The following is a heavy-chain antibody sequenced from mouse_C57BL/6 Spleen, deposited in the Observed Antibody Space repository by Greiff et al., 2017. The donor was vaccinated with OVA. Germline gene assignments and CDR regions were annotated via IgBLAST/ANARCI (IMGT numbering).Heavy chain of an antibody. D-gene: IGHD1-1*01. CDR2: IDPYDSYT. J-gene: IGHJ2*01. CDR3: ARLFTTVVPRIDY. V-gene: IGHV1-69*01. Sequence: QVQLKQSGAELVMPGASVKLSCKASGYTFTSYWMPWVKQRPGQGLEWIGEIDPYDSYTNYNQKFKGKSTLTVDKSSSTAYMQLSSLTSEDSAVYYCARLFTTVVPRIDYWGQGTTLTVSS. CDR1: GYTFTSYW.